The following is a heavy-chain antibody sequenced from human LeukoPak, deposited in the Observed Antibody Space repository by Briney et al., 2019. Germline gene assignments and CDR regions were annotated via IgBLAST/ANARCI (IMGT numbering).Heavy chain of an antibody. Sequence: PSETLSLTCTVSGGSIRSYYWSWIRQPPGKGLEWIGYIYYSGSTNYNPSLKSQVTISVDTSKNQFSLKLSSVTAADTAVYYCARQGAGVPFDYWGRGTLVTVSS. D-gene: IGHD3-10*01. V-gene: IGHV4-59*08. CDR3: ARQGAGVPFDY. CDR1: GGSIRSYY. CDR2: IYYSGST. J-gene: IGHJ4*02.